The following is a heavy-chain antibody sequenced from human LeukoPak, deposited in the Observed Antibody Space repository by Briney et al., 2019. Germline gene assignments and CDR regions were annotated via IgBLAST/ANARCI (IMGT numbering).Heavy chain of an antibody. D-gene: IGHD4-17*01. CDR2: ISISSNYI. J-gene: IGHJ4*02. CDR3: ARVGDYGDQDY. CDR1: GFTFSRYS. V-gene: IGHV3-21*06. Sequence: GGSLRLSCAASGFTFSRYSMSWVRQAPGKGLEWVSSISISSNYIYYADSLKGRFTISRDNAKNSLYLQVNSLRAEDTAVYYCARVGDYGDQDYWGQGTLVTVSS.